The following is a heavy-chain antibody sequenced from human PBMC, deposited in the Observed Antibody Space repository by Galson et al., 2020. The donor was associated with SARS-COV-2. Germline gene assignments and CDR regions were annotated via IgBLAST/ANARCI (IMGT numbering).Heavy chain of an antibody. CDR3: ARERLDTYGFGRAFDI. D-gene: IGHD5-18*01. Sequence: SETLSLTCTVSGGSISSAAYFWGWIRQPPGKGLEWIGNLYSSGSTLYNPSLNSRVTVSLDTSRNQLSLKLTSVTAADTAVYYCARERLDTYGFGRAFDIWGQGTMVTVSS. CDR1: GGSISSAAYF. CDR2: LYSSGST. J-gene: IGHJ3*02. V-gene: IGHV4-39*07.